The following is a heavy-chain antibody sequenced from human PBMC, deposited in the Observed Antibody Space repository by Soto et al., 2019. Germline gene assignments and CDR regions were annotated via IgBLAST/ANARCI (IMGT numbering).Heavy chain of an antibody. D-gene: IGHD3-22*01. Sequence: GGSLRLSCAASGFTFSSYAMHWVRQAPGKGLEWVAVISYDGSNKYYADSVKGRFTISRDNSKNTLYLQMNSLRAEDTAVYYCAREYVVGYDSSGYPDYWGQGTLVTVSS. J-gene: IGHJ4*02. CDR3: AREYVVGYDSSGYPDY. V-gene: IGHV3-30-3*01. CDR2: ISYDGSNK. CDR1: GFTFSSYA.